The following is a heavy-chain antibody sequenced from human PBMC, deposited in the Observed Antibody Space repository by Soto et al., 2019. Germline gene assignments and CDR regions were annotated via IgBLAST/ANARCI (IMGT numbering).Heavy chain of an antibody. V-gene: IGHV1-2*02. Sequence: ASVKVSCKASGYTFTGYYVHWVRQAPGQGLEWMGWINPNSGGTNYAQKFQDRVTMTRDTSISITYMELIRLSSDDTAVYYCARVGSSGWSPDYWGQGTTVTVSS. D-gene: IGHD6-19*01. CDR3: ARVGSSGWSPDY. CDR1: GYTFTGYY. CDR2: INPNSGGT. J-gene: IGHJ4*03.